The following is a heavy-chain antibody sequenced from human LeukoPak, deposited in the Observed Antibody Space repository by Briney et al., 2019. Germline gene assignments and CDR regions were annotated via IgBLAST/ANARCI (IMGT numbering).Heavy chain of an antibody. V-gene: IGHV4-59*12. D-gene: IGHD2-2*02. CDR3: ARTLYPWNFDY. CDR1: GGSISSYY. CDR2: IYYSGSA. Sequence: PSETLSLTCTVSGGSISSYYWSWIRQPPGKGLEWIGYIYYSGSANYNPSLKSRVTISVDTSKNQFSLKLTSVTAADTAMYYCARTLYPWNFDYWGQGTLVTVSS. J-gene: IGHJ4*02.